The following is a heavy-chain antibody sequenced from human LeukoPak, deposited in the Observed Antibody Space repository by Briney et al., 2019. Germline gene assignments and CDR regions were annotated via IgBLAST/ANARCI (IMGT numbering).Heavy chain of an antibody. Sequence: GGSLRLSCAASGFTVSSNYMSWVRQAPGKGLEWVSIIYTGGSAYYADSVKGRFTISRDNSKNTVSLQMNSLRVEDTAVYYCAREEYNWNDNFDYWGQGTLVTVSS. J-gene: IGHJ4*02. V-gene: IGHV3-66*02. D-gene: IGHD1-1*01. CDR3: AREEYNWNDNFDY. CDR2: IYTGGSA. CDR1: GFTVSSNY.